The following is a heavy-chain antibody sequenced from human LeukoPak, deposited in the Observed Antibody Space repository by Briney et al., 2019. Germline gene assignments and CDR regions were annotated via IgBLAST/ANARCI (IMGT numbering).Heavy chain of an antibody. Sequence: PGGSLSLSCAASVFTVSSNYMSWVRQAPGKGLEWVSVIYSGGSTYYADSVKGRFTISRDNSKNTLYLQMNSLRAEDTAVYYCASGSGSYRTPYYYMDVWGTGTTVTVSS. CDR2: IYSGGST. J-gene: IGHJ6*03. V-gene: IGHV3-53*01. D-gene: IGHD3-10*01. CDR3: ASGSGSYRTPYYYMDV. CDR1: VFTVSSNY.